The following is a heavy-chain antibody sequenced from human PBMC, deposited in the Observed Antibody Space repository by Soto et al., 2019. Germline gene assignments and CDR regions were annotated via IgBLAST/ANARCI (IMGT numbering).Heavy chain of an antibody. V-gene: IGHV4-4*07. CDR1: GGSISSYY. Sequence: SETLSLTCTVSGGSISSYYWSWIRQPAGKGLEWIGRIYTSGSTNYNPSLKSRVTMSVDTSKNQFSLQLSSVTAADTAVYYCASDDYDSSGYLSWDEWGQGNLVTVSS. CDR2: IYTSGST. D-gene: IGHD3-22*01. J-gene: IGHJ4*02. CDR3: ASDDYDSSGYLSWDE.